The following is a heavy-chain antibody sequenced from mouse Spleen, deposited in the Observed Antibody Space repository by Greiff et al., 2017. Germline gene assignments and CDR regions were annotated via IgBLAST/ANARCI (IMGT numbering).Heavy chain of an antibody. CDR2: IYPGSGST. D-gene: IGHD4-1*01. V-gene: IGHV1S22*01. CDR3: TMTGYYAMDY. Sequence: LQQPGSELVRPGASVKLSCKASGYTFTSYWMHWVKQRPGQGLEWIGNIYPGSGSTNYDEKFKSKATLTVDTSSSTAYMQLSSLTSEDSAVYYCTMTGYYAMDYWGQGTSVTVSS. J-gene: IGHJ4*01. CDR1: GYTFTSYW.